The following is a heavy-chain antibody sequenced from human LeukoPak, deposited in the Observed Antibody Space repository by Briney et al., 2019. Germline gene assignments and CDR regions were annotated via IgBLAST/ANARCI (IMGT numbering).Heavy chain of an antibody. J-gene: IGHJ5*02. CDR2: IYYSGST. CDR3: ARDNPYGGNSDGSWFDP. D-gene: IGHD4-23*01. CDR1: GGSTSSYY. Sequence: PSETLSLTCTVSGGSTSSYYWSWIRQPPGKGLEWIGYIYYSGSTNYNPSLKSRVTISVDTSKNQFSLKLSSVTAADTAVYYCARDNPYGGNSDGSWFDPWGQGTLVTVSS. V-gene: IGHV4-59*01.